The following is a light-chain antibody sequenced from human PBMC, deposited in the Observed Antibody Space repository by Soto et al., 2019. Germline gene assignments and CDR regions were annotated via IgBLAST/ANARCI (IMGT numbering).Light chain of an antibody. V-gene: IGKV1-33*01. CDR3: QQFDSLPPYT. CDR1: HDIKNY. CDR2: DAY. Sequence: DIQLTQSPPSLSASEGDRVTITCQASHDIKNYLNWYQQKPGKAPKLLIYDAYNLETGVPSRFSGSGAGKDFTFTIGSLQPEDVATYYCQQFDSLPPYTFGQGTKVEIK. J-gene: IGKJ2*01.